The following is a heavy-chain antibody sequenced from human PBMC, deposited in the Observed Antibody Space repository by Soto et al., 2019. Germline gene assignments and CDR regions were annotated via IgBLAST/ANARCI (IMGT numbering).Heavy chain of an antibody. D-gene: IGHD5-12*01. CDR2: ISAYNGNT. J-gene: IGHJ4*02. CDR1: GYTFTSYG. Sequence: XXVKVSCKASGYTFTSYGISWVRHAPGQGLEWMGWISAYNGNTNYAQKLQGRVTMTTDTSTSTAYMELRSLRSDDTPVYYCARVRDIVATIFPKTPADYWGQGTLVTVSS. V-gene: IGHV1-18*01. CDR3: ARVRDIVATIFPKTPADY.